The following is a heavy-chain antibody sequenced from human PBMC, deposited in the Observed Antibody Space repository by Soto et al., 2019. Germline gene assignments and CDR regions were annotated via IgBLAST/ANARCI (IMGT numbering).Heavy chain of an antibody. CDR3: ARGIVIAAAGTRWFDP. D-gene: IGHD6-13*01. V-gene: IGHV1-8*01. Sequence: YAQKFQGRVTMTRNTSISTAYMELSSLRSEDTAVYYCARGIVIAAAGTRWFDPWGQGTLVTVSS. J-gene: IGHJ5*02.